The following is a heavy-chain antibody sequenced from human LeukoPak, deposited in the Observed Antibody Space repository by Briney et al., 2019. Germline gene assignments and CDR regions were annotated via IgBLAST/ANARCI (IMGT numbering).Heavy chain of an antibody. V-gene: IGHV4-4*07. D-gene: IGHD6-13*01. CDR1: GVSISSYY. Sequence: SETLSLTCTASGVSISSYYWSWIRQPAGKGLEWIGRIYTSGSTNYNPPLKSRVTMSVDTSKNQFSLKLSSVTAADTAVYYCARDSAAEGLDYWGQGTLVTVSS. CDR2: IYTSGST. CDR3: ARDSAAEGLDY. J-gene: IGHJ4*02.